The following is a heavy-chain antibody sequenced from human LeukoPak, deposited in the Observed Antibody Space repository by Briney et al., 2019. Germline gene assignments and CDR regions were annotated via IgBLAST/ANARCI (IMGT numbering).Heavy chain of an antibody. Sequence: ASVKVSCKASGYTLTVYYMHWVRQAPGQGLERMGWINPNSGGTKYAQNFEGRVTMTRDTSITTAYMELSSLRSDDTAIYYCARECSGTYCGEDWGQGTLVTVSS. V-gene: IGHV1-2*02. CDR3: ARECSGTYCGED. D-gene: IGHD1-26*01. J-gene: IGHJ4*02. CDR2: INPNSGGT. CDR1: GYTLTVYY.